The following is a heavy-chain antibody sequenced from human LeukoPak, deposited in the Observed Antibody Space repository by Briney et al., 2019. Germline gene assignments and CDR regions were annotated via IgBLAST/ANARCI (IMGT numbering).Heavy chain of an antibody. CDR3: ARDEYGSGSDYYYYYGMDV. CDR1: GGSISRGGYY. D-gene: IGHD3-10*01. V-gene: IGHV4-31*03. CDR2: IYYSGST. J-gene: IGHJ6*02. Sequence: SETLSLTCTVPGGSISRGGYYWSWIRQHPGKGLEWIGYIYYSGSTYYNPSLKSRVTISVDTSKNQFSLKLSSVTAADTAVYYCARDEYGSGSDYYYYYGMDVWGQGTTVTVSS.